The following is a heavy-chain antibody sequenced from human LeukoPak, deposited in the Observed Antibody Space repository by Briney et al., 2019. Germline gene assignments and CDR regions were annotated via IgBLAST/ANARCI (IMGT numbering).Heavy chain of an antibody. J-gene: IGHJ5*02. Sequence: GGSLRLSCGASGFTFSSYSMNWVRQAPGEGLGWVSYISSSGSTKYSADAVKGRFTTSSNNAKNPLYLQMNRLRAEDTAVYYCAKDRGRGYSSINWFDPWGQGTLVTVSS. CDR3: AKDRGRGYSSINWFDP. V-gene: IGHV3-48*04. CDR2: ISSSGSTK. D-gene: IGHD6-13*01. CDR1: GFTFSSYS.